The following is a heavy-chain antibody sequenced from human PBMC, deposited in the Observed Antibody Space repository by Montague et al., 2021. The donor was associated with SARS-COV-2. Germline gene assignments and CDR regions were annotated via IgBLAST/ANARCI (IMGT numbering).Heavy chain of an antibody. Sequence: SETLSLTCAVYGGSFSGYYWSWIRQPPGKGLEWIGGINHSGSTNYNPSLKSRVTISVDTSKNQFSLKLSSVTAADTAVYYCARGGTVTTFYYYYYGMDVWGQGTTVTVSS. CDR2: INHSGST. V-gene: IGHV4-34*01. J-gene: IGHJ6*02. CDR3: ARGGTVTTFYYYYYGMDV. CDR1: GGSFSGYY. D-gene: IGHD4-17*01.